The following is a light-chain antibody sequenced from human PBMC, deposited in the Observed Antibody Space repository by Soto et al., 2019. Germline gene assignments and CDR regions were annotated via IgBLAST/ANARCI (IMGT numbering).Light chain of an antibody. Sequence: DIQMTQSPSSLSASVGDRVTITCRASQSVGRFLNWYQQKPGEAPTVLINVASTLRSGVPSRFSGSGSGTDFNLTINSLQPEDFATYFCQQSFTTPLTFVGGTKV. CDR1: QSVGRF. CDR3: QQSFTTPLT. J-gene: IGKJ4*01. CDR2: VAS. V-gene: IGKV1-39*01.